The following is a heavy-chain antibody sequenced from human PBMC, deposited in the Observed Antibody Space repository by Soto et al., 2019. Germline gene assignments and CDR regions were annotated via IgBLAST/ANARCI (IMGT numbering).Heavy chain of an antibody. D-gene: IGHD6-19*01. CDR1: GFTFSSYG. V-gene: IGHV3-33*01. J-gene: IGHJ4*02. CDR2: IWYDGSNK. CDR3: ARDLDTYSSGWSDFDY. Sequence: GGSLRLSCAASGFTFSSYGMHWVRQAPGKGLEWVAVIWYDGSNKYYADSVKGRFTISRDNSKNTLYLQMNSLRAEDTAVYYCARDLDTYSSGWSDFDYWGQGTLVTVSS.